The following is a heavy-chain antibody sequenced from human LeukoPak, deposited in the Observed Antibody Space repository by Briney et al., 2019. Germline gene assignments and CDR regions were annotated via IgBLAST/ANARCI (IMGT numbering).Heavy chain of an antibody. J-gene: IGHJ4*02. D-gene: IGHD3-10*01. V-gene: IGHV3-33*01. Sequence: PGRSQRLSCAASGFTFSSYGMHWVRQAPGKGLEWVAVIWYDGSNKYYADSVKGRFTISRDNSENTLYLQMNSLRAEDTAVYYCARSPLWFGELLSTDYWGEETLVTVS. CDR1: GFTFSSYG. CDR2: IWYDGSNK. CDR3: ARSPLWFGELLSTDY.